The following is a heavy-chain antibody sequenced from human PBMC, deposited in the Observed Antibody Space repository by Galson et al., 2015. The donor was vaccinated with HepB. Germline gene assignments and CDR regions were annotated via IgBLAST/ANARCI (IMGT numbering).Heavy chain of an antibody. CDR3: TREDDDYGDYTDAFDI. D-gene: IGHD4-17*01. V-gene: IGHV3-49*03. CDR2: IRSKAYGGTT. CDR1: GFTFGDYA. Sequence: SLRLSCAASGFTFGDYAMSWFRQAPGKGLEWVGFIRSKAYGGTTEYAASVKGRFTISRDDSKSIAYLQMNSLKTEDTAVYYCTREDDDYGDYTDAFDIWGQGTMVTVSS. J-gene: IGHJ3*02.